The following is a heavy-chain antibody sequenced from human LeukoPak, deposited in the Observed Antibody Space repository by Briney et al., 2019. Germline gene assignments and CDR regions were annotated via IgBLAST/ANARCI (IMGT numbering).Heavy chain of an antibody. D-gene: IGHD6-6*01. Sequence: TGGSLRLSCAASGFTFYNYAMSWVRQAPGKGLEWVSAITGSGTDTFHADSVKGRFTISRDNSESTLYLQMNSLRAEDTATYYCAKGSSSSRPYYFGYWGQGTLVTVSS. J-gene: IGHJ4*02. CDR1: GFTFYNYA. CDR2: ITGSGTDT. V-gene: IGHV3-23*01. CDR3: AKGSSSSRPYYFGY.